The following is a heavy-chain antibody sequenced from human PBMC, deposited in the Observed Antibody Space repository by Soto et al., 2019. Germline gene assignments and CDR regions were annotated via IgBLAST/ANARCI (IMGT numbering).Heavy chain of an antibody. J-gene: IGHJ4*02. CDR3: AREFSEAGFDS. V-gene: IGHV1-2*04. Sequence: QVQLVQSGAEVKKPGASVKVSCKASGYTFTGYYMHWVRQAPGQGLEWMGWINTNSGGTNYAQKFQGWVPTPRDTLLSRAHMEQSWLRSDDTAVYYGAREFSEAGFDSWRQGSVVTFSS. CDR2: INTNSGGT. CDR1: GYTFTGYY. D-gene: IGHD1-26*01.